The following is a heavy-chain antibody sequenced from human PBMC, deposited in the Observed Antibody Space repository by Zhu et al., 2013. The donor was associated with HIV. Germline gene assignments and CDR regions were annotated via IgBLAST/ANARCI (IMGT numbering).Heavy chain of an antibody. CDR2: IIPIFGTA. CDR1: GGTFSSYA. V-gene: IGHV1-69*06. Sequence: QVQLVQSGAEVKKPGSSVKVSCKASGGTFSSYAISWVRQAPGQGLEWMGGIIPIFGTANYAQKFQGRVTITADKSTSTAYMELSSLRSEDTAVYYCARDFYDSSGYQQDYYYYYVVTSGRRTTSPSPQ. D-gene: IGHD3-22*01. J-gene: IGHJ6*01. CDR3: ARDFYDSSGYQQDYYYYYVVTS.